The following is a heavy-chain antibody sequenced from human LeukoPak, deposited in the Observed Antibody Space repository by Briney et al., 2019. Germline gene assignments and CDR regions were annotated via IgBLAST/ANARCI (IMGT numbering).Heavy chain of an antibody. J-gene: IGHJ4*02. CDR1: GFTFSSYG. D-gene: IGHD6-13*01. V-gene: IGHV3-30*18. CDR3: AKISGSWYEGVGGYYFDY. CDR2: ISYDGSNK. Sequence: PGRPLRLSCAASGFTFSSYGMHWVRQAPGKGLEWVAVISYDGSNKYYADSVKGRFTISRDNSKNTLYLQMNSLRAEDTAVYYCAKISGSWYEGVGGYYFDYWGQGTLVTVSS.